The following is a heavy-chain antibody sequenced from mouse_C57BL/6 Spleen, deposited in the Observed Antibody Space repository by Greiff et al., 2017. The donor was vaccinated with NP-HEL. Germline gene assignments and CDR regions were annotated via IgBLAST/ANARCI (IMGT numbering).Heavy chain of an antibody. J-gene: IGHJ2*01. Sequence: QVQLQQSGAELVMPGASVKLSCKASGYTFTSYWMHWVKQRPGQGLEWIGEIDPSDSYTNYNQKFKGKSTLTVDKSSSTAYMQLSSLTSEDSAVYYCARSGDEFDYWGQGTTLTVSS. CDR1: GYTFTSYW. CDR3: ARSGDEFDY. V-gene: IGHV1-69*01. D-gene: IGHD4-1*01. CDR2: IDPSDSYT.